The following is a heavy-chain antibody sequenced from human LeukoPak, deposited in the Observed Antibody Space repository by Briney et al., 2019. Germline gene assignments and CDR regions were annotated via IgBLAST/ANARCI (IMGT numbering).Heavy chain of an antibody. V-gene: IGHV3-23*01. D-gene: IGHD3-10*01. CDR1: GFTFRNYA. Sequence: GGSLRLSCVASGFTFRNYAMTWVRQAPGKGLEWVLTISGSGDLTYFADSVKGRFTISRDNSKNTLYLQMNSLRAEDTALYYCSKDAGSGTYGTFDYWGQGTLVIVSS. J-gene: IGHJ4*02. CDR3: SKDAGSGTYGTFDY. CDR2: ISGSGDLT.